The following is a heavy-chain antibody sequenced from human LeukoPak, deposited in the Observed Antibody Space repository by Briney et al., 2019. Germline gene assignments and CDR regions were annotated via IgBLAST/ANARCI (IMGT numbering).Heavy chain of an antibody. V-gene: IGHV3-7*03. CDR2: IKQDGSEK. CDR3: ARVVVYGDERDFDY. CDR1: GFTFSSYW. Sequence: GGSLRLSCAASGFTFSSYWMSWVRQAPGKGLEWVANIKQDGSEKYYVDSVKGRFTISRDNAKNSLYLQMNSLRAEDTAVYYCARVVVYGDERDFDYWGQGTLVTVSS. J-gene: IGHJ4*02. D-gene: IGHD4-17*01.